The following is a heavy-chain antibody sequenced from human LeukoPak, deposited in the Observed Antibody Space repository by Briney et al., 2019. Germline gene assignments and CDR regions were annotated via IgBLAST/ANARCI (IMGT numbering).Heavy chain of an antibody. CDR1: GSCISSYY. J-gene: IGHJ6*02. Sequence: SETLSLTCTVSGSCISSYYWSRIRQPPGKGPEWIGDIYYSGSTNYNPSLKSRVTISVDTSKNQFSLKLSSVTAADTAVYYCARVSGGSYYYYYGMGVWGQGTTVTVSS. V-gene: IGHV4-59*01. CDR2: IYYSGST. CDR3: ARVSGGSYYYYYGMGV. D-gene: IGHD1-26*01.